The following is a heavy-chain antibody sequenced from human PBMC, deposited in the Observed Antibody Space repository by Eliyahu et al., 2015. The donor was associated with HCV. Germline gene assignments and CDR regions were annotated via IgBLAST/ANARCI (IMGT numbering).Heavy chain of an antibody. CDR1: GXSFSGYX. J-gene: IGHJ4*02. CDR3: ARGGEGAILYYFDY. D-gene: IGHD1-26*01. V-gene: IGHV4-34*01. Sequence: QVQLQQWGAGLLKPSETXSLTCAXYGXSFSGYXWSWIRQPPGKGLEWIGEINHSGSTNYNPXLKSRVTISVDTSKNQFSLKLSSVTAADTAVYYCARGGEGAILYYFDYWGQGTLVTVSS. CDR2: INHSGST.